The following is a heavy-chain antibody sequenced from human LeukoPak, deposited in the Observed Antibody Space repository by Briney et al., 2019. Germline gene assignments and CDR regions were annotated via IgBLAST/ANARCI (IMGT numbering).Heavy chain of an antibody. D-gene: IGHD3-16*01. J-gene: IGHJ4*02. CDR2: VFHSGKT. V-gene: IGHV4-38-2*01. CDR3: ARHVSFGTYYFDS. Sequence: SETLSLTCAVSGYSISSGLYWAWIRQPPRKGLEWIGSVFHSGKTSYNSSLKSRVTMSADTSKNQFSLRLRSVTAADTAVYYCARHVSFGTYYFDSWGQGTPFTVSS. CDR1: GYSISSGLY.